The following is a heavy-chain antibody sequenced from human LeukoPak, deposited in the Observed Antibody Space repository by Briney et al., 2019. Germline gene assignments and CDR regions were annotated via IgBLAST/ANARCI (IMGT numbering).Heavy chain of an antibody. J-gene: IGHJ4*02. CDR1: GFAFSTYA. CDR3: ARVQDHASFDC. CDR2: ISHEGRNK. Sequence: PGRSLRLSCAASGFAFSTYAMHWVRQAPGKGLEWVSVISHEGRNKYYADSVKGRFTISRDNSKKTLYLQMNSLRAEDTAVYYCARVQDHASFDCWGQGTLVTVSS. V-gene: IGHV3-30*04.